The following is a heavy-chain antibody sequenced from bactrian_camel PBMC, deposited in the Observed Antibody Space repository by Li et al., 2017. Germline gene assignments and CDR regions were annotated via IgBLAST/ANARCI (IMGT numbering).Heavy chain of an antibody. J-gene: IGHJ4*01. CDR3: ATDPRVQRNQALSSEYQY. CDR1: TDVIYSPNY. D-gene: IGHD3*01. V-gene: IGHV3S54*01. CDR2: SCTEGPRR. Sequence: HVQLVESGGGSVQAGGSLRLSCSASTDVIYSPNYMAWFRQGAGKAREGVAFSCTEGPRRYYYGYAESVKGRFLISQDATKNLLHLQMNALKADDTAMYYCATDPRVQRNQALSSEYQYWGQGTQVTVS.